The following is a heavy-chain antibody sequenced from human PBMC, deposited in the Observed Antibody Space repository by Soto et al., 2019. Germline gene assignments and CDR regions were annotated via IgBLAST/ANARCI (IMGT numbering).Heavy chain of an antibody. CDR3: ARYSNEDYYYYGMDV. CDR1: GGSVSSGSYY. D-gene: IGHD4-4*01. V-gene: IGHV4-61*01. J-gene: IGHJ6*02. CDR2: IYYSGST. Sequence: QVQLQESGPGLVKPSETLSLTCTVSGGSVSSGSYYWSWIRQPPGKGLEWIGYIYYSGSTNYNPSLKSRVTISVDTSKNQFSLKLSSVTAADTAGYYCARYSNEDYYYYGMDVWGQGTTVTVSS.